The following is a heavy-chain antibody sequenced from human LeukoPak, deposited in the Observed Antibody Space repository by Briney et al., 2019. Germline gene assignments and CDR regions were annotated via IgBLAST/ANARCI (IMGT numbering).Heavy chain of an antibody. CDR1: GFTFSSYA. V-gene: IGHV3-23*01. D-gene: IGHD3-22*01. J-gene: IGHJ3*02. Sequence: GGSLRLSCAASGFTFSSYAMSWVRQAPGKGLEWVSAISGSGGSTYYADSVKGRFTISRDNAKNSLYLQMNSLRAEDTAVYYCARGDPGDYYDSSGYPNDAFDIWGQGTMVTVSS. CDR2: ISGSGGST. CDR3: ARGDPGDYYDSSGYPNDAFDI.